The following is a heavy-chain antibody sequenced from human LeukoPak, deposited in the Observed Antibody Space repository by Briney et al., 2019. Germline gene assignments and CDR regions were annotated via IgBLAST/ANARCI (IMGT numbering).Heavy chain of an antibody. Sequence: GGSLRLSCAASGFTFRSYAMSWVRQAPGKGLEWVSAISGSGGSTYYADSVKGRFTISRDNSKNTLYLQMNSLRAEDTAVYYCAKAIVATTDSFDYWGQGTLVTVSS. D-gene: IGHD5-12*01. CDR1: GFTFRSYA. J-gene: IGHJ4*02. CDR2: ISGSGGST. CDR3: AKAIVATTDSFDY. V-gene: IGHV3-23*01.